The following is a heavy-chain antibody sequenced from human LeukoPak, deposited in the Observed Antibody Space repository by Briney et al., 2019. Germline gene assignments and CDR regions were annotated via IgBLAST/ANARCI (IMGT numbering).Heavy chain of an antibody. CDR2: ISYDESNT. J-gene: IGHJ4*02. V-gene: IGHV3-30*03. CDR3: ARGSPISY. Sequence: PGGSLRLSCAASGFTFSTYGMNWVRQAPGKGLEWVAIISYDESNTYYADSVKGRFTISRDNAKNSLYLQMNSLRAEDTAVYYCARGSPISYWGQGTLVTVSS. D-gene: IGHD2-15*01. CDR1: GFTFSTYG.